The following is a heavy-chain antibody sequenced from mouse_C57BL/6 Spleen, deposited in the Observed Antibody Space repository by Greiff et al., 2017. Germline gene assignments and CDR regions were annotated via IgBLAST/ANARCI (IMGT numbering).Heavy chain of an antibody. CDR2: IDPETGGT. CDR3: TREGFPAWFAY. V-gene: IGHV1-15*01. J-gene: IGHJ3*01. CDR1: GYTFTDYE. Sequence: QVQLKQSGAELVRPGASVTLSCKASGYTFTDYEMHWVKQTPVHGLEWIGAIDPETGGTAYNQKFKGKAILTADKSSSTAYMELRSLTSEDSAVYYCTREGFPAWFAYWGQGTLVTVSA.